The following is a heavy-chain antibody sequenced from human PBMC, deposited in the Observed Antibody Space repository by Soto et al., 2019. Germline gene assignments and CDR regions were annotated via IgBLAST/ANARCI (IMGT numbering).Heavy chain of an antibody. CDR3: ARGIEAGVDY. J-gene: IGHJ4*02. V-gene: IGHV1-8*01. Sequence: QVQLVQSGAEVKKPGASVKVSCKASGYTFTTFDINWVRQATGQGLEWMGWMSPNSGKTGYAQKFQGRVTMTRDTSITTAYTELSSLTSEDTAVYYCARGIEAGVDYWGQGTLVTVSS. CDR1: GYTFTTFD. CDR2: MSPNSGKT.